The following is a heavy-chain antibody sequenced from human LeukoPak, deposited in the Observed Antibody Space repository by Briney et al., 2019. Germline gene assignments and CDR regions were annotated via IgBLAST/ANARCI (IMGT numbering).Heavy chain of an antibody. CDR3: ARGVVVVANFDY. D-gene: IGHD2-15*01. CDR1: GFTFSXXX. J-gene: IGHJ4*02. CDR2: ISYDGSNK. Sequence: AAAGFTFSXXXXXXVXXAPGXXXXXVAVISYDGSNKYYADSGKGRFTISRDNSKNTLYLQMNSLRAEDTAVYYCARGVVVVANFDYWGQGTLVTVSS. V-gene: IGHV3-30-3*01.